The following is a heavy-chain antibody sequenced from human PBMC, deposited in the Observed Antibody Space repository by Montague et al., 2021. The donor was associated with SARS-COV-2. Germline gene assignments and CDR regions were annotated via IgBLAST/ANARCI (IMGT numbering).Heavy chain of an antibody. CDR1: GVSISSGSYY. Sequence: TLSLTCTVSGVSISSGSYYWNWIRQHPGKGLEWIGYIHYSGGTYYTPPLQSRVAISVDTSKNEFSLKMTSVTAADTAVYYCARDGDEGYFFEYWGQGLLVTVSS. D-gene: IGHD2/OR15-2a*01. CDR2: IHYSGGT. V-gene: IGHV4-31*03. J-gene: IGHJ4*02. CDR3: ARDGDEGYFFEY.